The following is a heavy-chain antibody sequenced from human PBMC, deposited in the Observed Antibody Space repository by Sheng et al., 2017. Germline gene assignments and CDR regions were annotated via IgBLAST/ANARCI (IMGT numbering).Heavy chain of an antibody. V-gene: IGHV3-21*01. CDR2: ISSSSSYI. J-gene: IGHJ3*02. CDR1: GFTFSSYS. D-gene: IGHD3-10*01. Sequence: EVQLVESGGGLVKPGGSLRLSCAASGFTFSSYSMNWVRQAPGKGLEWVSSISSSSSYIYYADSVKGRFTISRDNAKNSLYLQMNSLRAEDTAVYYCATGYGSGSYLGLDAFDIWGQGTMVTVSS. CDR3: ATGYGSGSYLGLDAFDI.